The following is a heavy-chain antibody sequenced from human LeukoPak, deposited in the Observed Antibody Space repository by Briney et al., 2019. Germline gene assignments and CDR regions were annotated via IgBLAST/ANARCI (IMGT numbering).Heavy chain of an antibody. J-gene: IGHJ4*02. CDR3: AKESSYSSSFMDY. D-gene: IGHD6-6*01. Sequence: PGGSLRLSCAASGFTLSSYAMSWVRQAPGKGLEWVSAITGGGSTYYADSVKGRFTISRDNSKNTLWLQMNSLRAEDTAAYYCAKESSYSSSFMDYWGQGTLVTVSS. CDR1: GFTLSSYA. CDR2: ITGGGST. V-gene: IGHV3-23*01.